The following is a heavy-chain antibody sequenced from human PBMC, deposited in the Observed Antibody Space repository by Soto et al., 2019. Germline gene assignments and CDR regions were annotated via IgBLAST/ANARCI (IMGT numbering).Heavy chain of an antibody. CDR3: ARHEVWNDVTMYCCDY. D-gene: IGHD1-1*01. Sequence: SETLSLTCTVSGGSISSSSYYWGWIRQPPGKGLEWIGSIYYSGSTYYNPSLKSRVTISVDTTKNQFSLKLSSVTAADTAVYYSARHEVWNDVTMYCCDYWGQGTLVNVSS. CDR1: GGSISSSSYY. V-gene: IGHV4-39*01. CDR2: IYYSGST. J-gene: IGHJ4*02.